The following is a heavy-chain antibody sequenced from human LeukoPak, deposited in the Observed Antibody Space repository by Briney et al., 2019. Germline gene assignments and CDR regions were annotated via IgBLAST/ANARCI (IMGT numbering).Heavy chain of an antibody. J-gene: IGHJ5*02. V-gene: IGHV1-18*01. D-gene: IGHD4-11*01. CDR1: GYTFTSYG. CDR3: ARDRDYSNPTNWFDP. Sequence: GASVKVSCKASGYTFTSYGISWVRQAPGQGLEWMGRISAYNGNTNYAQKLQGRVTMTTDTSTSTAYMELRSLRSDDTAVYYCARDRDYSNPTNWFDPWGQGTLVTVSS. CDR2: ISAYNGNT.